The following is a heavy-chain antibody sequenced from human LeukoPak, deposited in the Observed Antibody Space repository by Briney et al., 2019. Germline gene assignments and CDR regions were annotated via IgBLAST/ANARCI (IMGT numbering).Heavy chain of an antibody. D-gene: IGHD6-13*01. CDR2: IYYSGST. CDR3: ARSSLYRSSWYFDY. Sequence: SETLSLTCTVSGGSISSGDYYWRWIRQPPGKGLEWIGYIYYSGSTYYNASLKSRVTISVDTSKNQFSLNLSSVTAADTAVYYCARSSLYRSSWYFDYWGQGTLVTVSS. CDR1: GGSISSGDYY. J-gene: IGHJ4*02. V-gene: IGHV4-30-4*08.